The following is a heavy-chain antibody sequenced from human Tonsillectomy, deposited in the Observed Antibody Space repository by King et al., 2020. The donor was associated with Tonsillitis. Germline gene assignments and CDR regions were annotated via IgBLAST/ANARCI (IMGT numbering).Heavy chain of an antibody. CDR3: ARERLYSSGWGIDY. D-gene: IGHD6-19*01. CDR1: GFSFNSNG. Sequence: VQLVESGGGVVQPGRSLSLSCAASGFSFNSNGMHWVRQAPGKGLEWVAVITFDGRNKNYADSVKGRFNISRDNSNNTLFLHMNSLRAEDTAVYYCARERLYSSGWGIDYWGQGALLSVSS. CDR2: ITFDGRNK. J-gene: IGHJ4*02. V-gene: IGHV3-33*05.